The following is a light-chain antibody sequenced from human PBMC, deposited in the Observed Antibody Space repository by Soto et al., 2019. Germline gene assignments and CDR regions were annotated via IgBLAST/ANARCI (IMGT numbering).Light chain of an antibody. CDR3: QSSDSSLSYV. Sequence: QSVLTQPPSVSGAPGQRVTLSCTGSSSNIGAGYDVHWYQQLPGTAPKLLIYGNSNRPSGVPDRFSGSKSGTSASLAITGLQAEDEADYYCQSSDSSLSYVFGTGTKLTVL. CDR2: GNS. V-gene: IGLV1-40*01. CDR1: SSNIGAGYD. J-gene: IGLJ1*01.